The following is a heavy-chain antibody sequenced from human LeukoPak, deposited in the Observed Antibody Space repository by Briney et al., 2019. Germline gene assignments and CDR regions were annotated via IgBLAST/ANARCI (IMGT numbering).Heavy chain of an antibody. V-gene: IGHV4-59*08. CDR1: GGSISSHY. Sequence: PSETLSLTCTVSGGSISSHYWSWIRQPPGKGLEWIGYIYYSGSTNYKSSLKSRVTISVDTSKNQVSLKLRSVTAADTAIYYCARLIAATGAFRFDYWGQGTPVTVSS. CDR2: IYYSGST. CDR3: ARLIAATGAFRFDY. J-gene: IGHJ4*02. D-gene: IGHD6-13*01.